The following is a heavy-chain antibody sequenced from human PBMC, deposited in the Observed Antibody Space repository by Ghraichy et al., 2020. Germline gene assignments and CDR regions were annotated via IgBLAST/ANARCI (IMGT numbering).Heavy chain of an antibody. D-gene: IGHD3-10*01. CDR3: ARQNGGKGGSGSYRIFDY. CDR1: GHTFSSYS. CDR2: ISSSSSTI. Sequence: GGSLRLSYAASGHTFSSYSMNWVRQAPGKGLEWVSYISSSSSTIYYADSVKGRFTISRDNAKNSLYLQMNSLRDEDTAVYYCARQNGGKGGSGSYRIFDYWGQGTLVTVSS. J-gene: IGHJ4*02. V-gene: IGHV3-48*02.